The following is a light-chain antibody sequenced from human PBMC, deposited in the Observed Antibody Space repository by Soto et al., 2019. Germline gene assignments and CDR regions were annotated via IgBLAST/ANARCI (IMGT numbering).Light chain of an antibody. CDR1: QGIGDT. Sequence: EIVMTQSPVTLSVSPWEGATLSCRARQGIGDTLAWYQHKPGQTPRLLIYDTSTRATGVPARFSGSRSGTEFTLTINSLQSEDFAVYYCQRYNNLPLTFGGGTKVDIK. CDR3: QRYNNLPLT. CDR2: DTS. J-gene: IGKJ4*01. V-gene: IGKV3-15*01.